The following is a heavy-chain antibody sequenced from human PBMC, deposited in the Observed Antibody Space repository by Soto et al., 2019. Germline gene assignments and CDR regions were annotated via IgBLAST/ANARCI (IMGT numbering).Heavy chain of an antibody. V-gene: IGHV1-8*01. CDR1: GYTFTSYD. CDR2: MNPNSGNT. Sequence: ASVKVSCKASGYTFTSYDINWVRQATGQGLEWMGWMNPNSGNTGYAQKFQGRVTMTRNTSISTAYMELSSLRSEDTAVYYCARVTWANFWSGYYPYYYYYYMDVWGKGTTVTVSS. D-gene: IGHD3-3*01. J-gene: IGHJ6*03. CDR3: ARVTWANFWSGYYPYYYYYYMDV.